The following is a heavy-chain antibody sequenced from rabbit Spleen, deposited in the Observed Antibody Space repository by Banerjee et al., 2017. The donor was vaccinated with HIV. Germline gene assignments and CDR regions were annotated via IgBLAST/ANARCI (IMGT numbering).Heavy chain of an antibody. D-gene: IGHD2-1*01. CDR1: GFSFSSSYY. CDR2: IGAGSSGVT. CDR3: ARGSATMTMVITGYYLSL. Sequence: QEQLVESGGGLVKPGASLTLTCTASGFSFSSSYYMCWVRQAPGKGLEWIACIGAGSSGVTYYASWAKGRFTISKTSSTTVTLQLSSLTAADTAIYFCARGSATMTMVITGYYLSLWGQGTLVTVS. V-gene: IGHV1S45*01. J-gene: IGHJ3*01.